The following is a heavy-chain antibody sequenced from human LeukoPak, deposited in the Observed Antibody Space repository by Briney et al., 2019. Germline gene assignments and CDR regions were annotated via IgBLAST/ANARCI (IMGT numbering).Heavy chain of an antibody. CDR2: ISSISSTM. Sequence: KTGGSLRLSCAASKFTFSDYYMSWIRQAPGKGLEWVSYISSISSTMYYADSVKGRFTISRDNAKNTLYLQMNSLRAEDTAVYYCATLPARGSGTAGYYYYYYMDVWGKGTTVTISS. CDR1: KFTFSDYY. J-gene: IGHJ6*03. V-gene: IGHV3-11*04. D-gene: IGHD2-2*01. CDR3: ATLPARGSGTAGYYYYYYMDV.